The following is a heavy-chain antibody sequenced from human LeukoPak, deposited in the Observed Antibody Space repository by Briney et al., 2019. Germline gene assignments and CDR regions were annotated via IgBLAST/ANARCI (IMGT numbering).Heavy chain of an antibody. V-gene: IGHV4-39*07. Sequence: SETLSLTCTVSGGSISSSSYYWGWIRQPPGKGLEWIGSTYYSGSTYYNPSLKSRVTISVDTSKNQFSLKLSSVTAADTAVYYCARVRGLLSWEFDYWGQGTLVTVSS. J-gene: IGHJ4*02. D-gene: IGHD2-21*02. CDR1: GGSISSSSYY. CDR2: TYYSGST. CDR3: ARVRGLLSWEFDY.